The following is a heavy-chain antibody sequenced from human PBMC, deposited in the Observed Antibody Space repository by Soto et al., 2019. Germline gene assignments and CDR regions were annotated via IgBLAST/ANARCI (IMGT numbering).Heavy chain of an antibody. V-gene: IGHV3-23*01. J-gene: IGHJ4*02. CDR3: AKVRFPFWSGSKDY. CDR2: ISGSGGST. CDR1: GFTFSSYA. D-gene: IGHD3-3*01. Sequence: PGGSLRLSCAASGFTFSSYAMSWVRQAPGKGLEWVSAISGSGGSTYYADSVKGRFTISRDNSKNTLYLQMNSLRAEDTAVYYCAKVRFPFWSGSKDYWGQGTLVTVS.